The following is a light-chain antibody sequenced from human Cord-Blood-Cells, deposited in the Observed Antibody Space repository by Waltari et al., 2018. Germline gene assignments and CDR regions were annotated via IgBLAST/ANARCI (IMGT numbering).Light chain of an antibody. J-gene: IGKJ1*01. CDR3: QQYGSSPWT. CDR1: QSVSSSY. Sequence: EIVLTQSPGTLSLSPGERATLSCRASQSVSSSYLAWYQQKPGQAPRLLIYGSSSRATGIPDRFSGSGSGTDFTFTISRLEPEAFAVYYCQQYGSSPWTFGQGTKVEIK. V-gene: IGKV3-20*01. CDR2: GSS.